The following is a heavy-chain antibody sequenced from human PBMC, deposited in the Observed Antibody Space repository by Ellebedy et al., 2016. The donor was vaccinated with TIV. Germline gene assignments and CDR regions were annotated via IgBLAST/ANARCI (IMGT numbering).Heavy chain of an antibody. CDR2: IRHDANSK. CDR1: GFTFSNYW. D-gene: IGHD4-17*01. V-gene: IGHV3-7*04. CDR3: VRVLGDYDVSEH. Sequence: GESLKISCAASGFTFSNYWMAWVSQVPGQGLEWVANIRHDANSKNYVDSVRGRFTISRDNSKNSLSLEMNSLRAEDTAVYYCVRVLGDYDVSEHWGQGTLVTVSS. J-gene: IGHJ1*01.